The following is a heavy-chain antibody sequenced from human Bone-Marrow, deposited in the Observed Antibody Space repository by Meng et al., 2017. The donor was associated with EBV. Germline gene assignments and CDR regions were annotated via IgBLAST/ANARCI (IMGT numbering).Heavy chain of an antibody. D-gene: IGHD3-10*01. CDR1: GGTFNSDA. J-gene: IGHJ4*02. Sequence: QGQVGQFGAEVKKAGSSVKVSCKTSGGTFNSDAISWVRQAPGQGLEWMGGLIPMLGAPNLAQKFQDRVTIIADKSTSTHYMELSSLRSDDTAVYYCASESGRGYTPDYWGRGTLVTVSS. V-gene: IGHV1-69*06. CDR3: ASESGRGYTPDY. CDR2: LIPMLGAP.